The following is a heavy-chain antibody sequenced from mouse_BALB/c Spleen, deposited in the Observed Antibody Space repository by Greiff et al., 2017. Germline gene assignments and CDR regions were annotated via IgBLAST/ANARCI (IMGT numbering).Heavy chain of an antibody. D-gene: IGHD4-1*01. Sequence: DVMLVESGGGLVKPGGSLKLSCAASGFTFSSYAMSWVRQSPEKRLEWVAEISSGGSYTYYPDTVTGRFTISRDNAKNTLYLEMSSLRSEDTAMYYCARARTGYYFDYWGQGTTLTVSS. CDR3: ARARTGYYFDY. V-gene: IGHV5-9-4*01. CDR2: ISSGGSYT. CDR1: GFTFSSYA. J-gene: IGHJ2*01.